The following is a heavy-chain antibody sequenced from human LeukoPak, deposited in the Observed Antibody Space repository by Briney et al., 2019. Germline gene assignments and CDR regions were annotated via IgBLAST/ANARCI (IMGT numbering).Heavy chain of an antibody. J-gene: IGHJ6*02. CDR1: GFSLSAYW. CDR3: ARERREGLWFGELFRFQYCGLDV. V-gene: IGHV3-7*01. D-gene: IGHD3-10*01. Sequence: GGSLRLSCAASGFSLSAYWMTWVRQAPGKGLEWVANINRDGSQKNHVDSVKGRFTISRDNAENSLFLQMNSLTAEDTAVYYCARERREGLWFGELFRFQYCGLDVWGQGTTVIVSS. CDR2: INRDGSQK.